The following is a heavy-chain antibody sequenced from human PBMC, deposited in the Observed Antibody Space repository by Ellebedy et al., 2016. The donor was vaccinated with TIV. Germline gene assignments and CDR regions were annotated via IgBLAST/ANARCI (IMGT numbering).Heavy chain of an antibody. V-gene: IGHV5-10-1*01. J-gene: IGHJ5*01. D-gene: IGHD3-9*01. CDR3: ARHRLRYFDWFES. CDR1: GYSFPTYW. Sequence: GESLKISCKGSGYSFPTYWISWVRQMPGQGLEWMGKIDPTESYTNYSPSFQGHVTISVDRSIGTAYLQWGSLKASDTAMYYCARHRLRYFDWFESWGQGTLVTVSS. CDR2: IDPTESYT.